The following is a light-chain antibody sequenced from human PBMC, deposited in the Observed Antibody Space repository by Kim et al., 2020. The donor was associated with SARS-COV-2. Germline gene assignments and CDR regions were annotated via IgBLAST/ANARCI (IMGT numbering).Light chain of an antibody. CDR1: LSVTKY. CDR2: DTS. V-gene: IGKV3-11*01. J-gene: IGKJ1*01. Sequence: IVLTQSPANLSLSPGQRATLSCRASLSVTKYLAWYQKRPGQPPRLLVYDTSNRATGVPPRFSGSGCGTDFNLTISGLEPEDSAVYFCQQRAKWPPWTFGQGTKVDIK. CDR3: QQRAKWPPWT.